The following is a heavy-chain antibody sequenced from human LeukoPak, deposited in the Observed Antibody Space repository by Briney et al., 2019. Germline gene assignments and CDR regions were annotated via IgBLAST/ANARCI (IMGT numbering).Heavy chain of an antibody. D-gene: IGHD3-22*01. CDR2: ISGSGGIT. CDR3: AKKGTPYYYDSSGYYSHMDV. Sequence: GGSLRLSCAASGFTFSSFGMTWVRQAPGKGLEWVSTISGSGGITYYADSVKGRFTISRDNSKNTLYLKMNSLRAEDTAVYYCAKKGTPYYYDSSGYYSHMDVWGKGTTVTISS. J-gene: IGHJ6*03. V-gene: IGHV3-23*01. CDR1: GFTFSSFG.